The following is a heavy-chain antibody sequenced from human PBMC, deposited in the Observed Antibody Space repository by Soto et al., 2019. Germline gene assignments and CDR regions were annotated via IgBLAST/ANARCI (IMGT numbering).Heavy chain of an antibody. D-gene: IGHD3-16*01. CDR3: PRGGGKYFGANDF. CDR1: GYTFNTFG. CDR2: VSGYSDKR. J-gene: IGHJ4*02. V-gene: IGHV1-18*01. Sequence: IQLVQSAGEVKRPGASVKVSCKASGYTFNTFGITWVRQAPGQGLEWMGCVSGYSDKRDYSRKLQDRITLTADPSTTFFSMELRSLPSDDTAVYYCPRGGGKYFGANDFWGQGTLVPVSS.